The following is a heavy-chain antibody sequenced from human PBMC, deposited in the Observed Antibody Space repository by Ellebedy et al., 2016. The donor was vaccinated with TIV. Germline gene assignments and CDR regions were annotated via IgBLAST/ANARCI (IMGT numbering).Heavy chain of an antibody. Sequence: SETLSLXXTVSGGSISDYSWSWIRQPPGKGLEWIGYIFYSGSTNYNPSLKSRVTISVDTSKNQFSLKLTSVAAAGTAVYYYARFDYDVEGYYGMDVWGQGTTVTVSS. CDR3: ARFDYDVEGYYGMDV. J-gene: IGHJ6*02. CDR2: IFYSGST. V-gene: IGHV4-59*01. CDR1: GGSISDYS. D-gene: IGHD3-3*01.